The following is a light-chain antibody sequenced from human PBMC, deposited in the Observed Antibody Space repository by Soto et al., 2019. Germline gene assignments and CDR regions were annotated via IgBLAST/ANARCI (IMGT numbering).Light chain of an antibody. CDR3: QSYDSSLSGSRV. J-gene: IGLJ1*01. V-gene: IGLV1-40*01. CDR2: GNS. Sequence: QSALXQPPSVSGAPGQRVTISCTGSSSNIGAGYDVHWYQQLPGTAPKLLIYGNSNRPSGVPDRFSGSKSGTSASLAITGLQAEDEADYYCQSYDSSLSGSRVFGTGTEVTVL. CDR1: SSNIGAGYD.